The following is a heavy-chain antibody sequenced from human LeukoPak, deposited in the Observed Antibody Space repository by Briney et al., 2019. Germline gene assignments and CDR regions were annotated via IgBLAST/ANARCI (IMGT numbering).Heavy chain of an antibody. CDR1: GGSITISSFY. Sequence: PSETLSLTCTVSGGSITISSFYWGWIRQPAGKGLEWIGSIYYSGSTYYNPSLKSRVTISVDTSKNQFSLKLSSVTAADTAVYYCARLKDYHYHYMDVWGKGTTVTVSS. V-gene: IGHV4-39*01. CDR3: ARLKDYHYHYMDV. CDR2: IYYSGST. J-gene: IGHJ6*03.